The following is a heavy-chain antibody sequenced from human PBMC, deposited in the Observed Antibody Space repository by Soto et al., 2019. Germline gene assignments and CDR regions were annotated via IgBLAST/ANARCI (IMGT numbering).Heavy chain of an antibody. V-gene: IGHV2-5*02. CDR1: GFSLSTSGVG. D-gene: IGHD2-2*01. CDR2: IYWDDDK. Sequence: QITLKESGPTLVKPTQTLTLTCTFSGFSLSTSGVGVGWIRQPPGKALEGLALIYWDDDKRYSPSLKRRLTITKDTSKNQVVLTMTNMDPVDTATYCCARGQLLGGIDYWGQGTLVTVSS. CDR3: ARGQLLGGIDY. J-gene: IGHJ4*02.